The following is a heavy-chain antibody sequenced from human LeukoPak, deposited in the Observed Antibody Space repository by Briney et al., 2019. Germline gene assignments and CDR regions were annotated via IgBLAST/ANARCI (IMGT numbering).Heavy chain of an antibody. CDR3: ARSYGFMVRGVIIRPMDY. V-gene: IGHV3-48*03. Sequence: TGGSLRLSCAASGFTFSSYEMNWVRQAPGKGLEWVSCITADGTHKYDADSVKGRFTISRDNAKNSLYLQMNSLRAEDTAVYYCARSYGFMVRGVIIRPMDYWGQGTLVTVSS. D-gene: IGHD3-10*01. CDR2: ITADGTHK. CDR1: GFTFSSYE. J-gene: IGHJ4*02.